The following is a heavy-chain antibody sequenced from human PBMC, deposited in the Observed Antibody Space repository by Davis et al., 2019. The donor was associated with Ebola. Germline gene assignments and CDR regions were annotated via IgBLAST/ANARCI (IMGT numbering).Heavy chain of an antibody. CDR3: ARVITMIEAGWFDP. CDR1: GGSFSGYY. V-gene: IGHV4-34*01. Sequence: SETLSFTCAVYGGSFSGYYWSWIRQPPGKGLEWIGEINHSGSTNYNPSLKSRVTISVDTSKNQFSLKLSSVTAADTAVYYCARVITMIEAGWFDPWGQGTLVTVSS. CDR2: INHSGST. J-gene: IGHJ5*02. D-gene: IGHD3-22*01.